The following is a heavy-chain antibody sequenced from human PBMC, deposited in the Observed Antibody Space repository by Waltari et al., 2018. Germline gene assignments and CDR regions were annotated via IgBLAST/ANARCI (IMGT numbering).Heavy chain of an antibody. CDR2: ISSSSSTI. D-gene: IGHD2-21*01. J-gene: IGHJ3*02. CDR3: ARMYCGGDCYGAFDI. CDR1: GFTFSSYS. Sequence: EVQLVESGGGLVQPGGSLRLSCAASGFTFSSYSLNWVRQAPGKGLEGVSYISSSSSTIYYADSVKGRFTISRDNAKNSLYLQMNSLRAEDTAVYYCARMYCGGDCYGAFDIWGQGTMVTVSS. V-gene: IGHV3-48*01.